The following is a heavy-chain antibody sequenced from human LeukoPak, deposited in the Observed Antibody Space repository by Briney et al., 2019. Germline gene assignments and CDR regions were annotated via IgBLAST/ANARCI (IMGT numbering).Heavy chain of an antibody. D-gene: IGHD3-10*01. Sequence: PSETLSLTRTVSGGSIRSSYYYWGWIRQPPGKGREWIGSIYDSGSTYYTPPLKSRVTISVATSKNQCSLKLNSVTAADTAVYYCARHYGPWGQGTLVTVSS. CDR3: ARHYGP. J-gene: IGHJ5*02. CDR2: IYDSGST. CDR1: GGSIRSSYYY. V-gene: IGHV4-39*01.